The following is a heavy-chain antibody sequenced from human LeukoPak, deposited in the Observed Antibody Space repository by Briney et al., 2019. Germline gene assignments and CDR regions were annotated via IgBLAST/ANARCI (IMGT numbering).Heavy chain of an antibody. CDR3: ATWSRVRDAFDI. Sequence: SQTLSLTCTVSGGSISSGSYLWSWIRQPAGKGLEWIGHLYISGSTNYSPSLKSRVTISVDTSKKQFSLRLSSVTAADTAVYYCATWSRVRDAFDIWGQGTMVTVSS. V-gene: IGHV4-61*09. J-gene: IGHJ3*02. D-gene: IGHD1-1*01. CDR2: LYISGST. CDR1: GGSISSGSYL.